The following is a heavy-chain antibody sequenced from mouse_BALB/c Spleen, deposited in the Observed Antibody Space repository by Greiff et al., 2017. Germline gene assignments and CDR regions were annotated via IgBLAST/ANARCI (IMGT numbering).Heavy chain of an antibody. D-gene: IGHD1-1*01. Sequence: VQLQQPGAELVKPGASVKLSCKASGYTFTSYYMYWVKQRPGQGLEWIGGINPSNGGTNFNEKFKSKATLTVDKSSSTAYMQLSSLTSEDSAVYYCTRSITTVDYYAMDYWGQGTSVTVSA. CDR2: INPSNGGT. CDR1: GYTFTSYY. V-gene: IGHV1S81*02. J-gene: IGHJ4*01. CDR3: TRSITTVDYYAMDY.